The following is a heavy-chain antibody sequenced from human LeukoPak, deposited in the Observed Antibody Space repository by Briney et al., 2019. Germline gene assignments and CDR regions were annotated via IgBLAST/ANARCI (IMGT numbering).Heavy chain of an antibody. D-gene: IGHD5-12*01. Sequence: SETLSLTCTVSGYSISSGYYWGWIRQPPGKGLEWIGSIYHTGSTYYNPSLKSRVTISVDTSKNQFSLKLNSVTAADTAVYYCAREGQWLRLPPGFDYWGQGTLVTVSS. J-gene: IGHJ4*02. CDR3: AREGQWLRLPPGFDY. CDR1: GYSISSGYY. V-gene: IGHV4-38-2*02. CDR2: IYHTGST.